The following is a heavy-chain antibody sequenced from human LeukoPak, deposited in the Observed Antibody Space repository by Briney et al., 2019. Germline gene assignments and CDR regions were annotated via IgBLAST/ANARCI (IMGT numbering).Heavy chain of an antibody. J-gene: IGHJ3*02. V-gene: IGHV4-4*02. CDR1: GGSISSSNW. Sequence: SETLSLTCAVSGGSISSSNWWSWVRQPPGKGLEWIGNIFYSGSTYYSPSLRSRVTISLDTSRNQFSLKLNSVTAADTAVYYCAKSNGYGLVDIWGQGTMVTVSS. CDR2: IFYSGST. CDR3: AKSNGYGLVDI. D-gene: IGHD3-10*01.